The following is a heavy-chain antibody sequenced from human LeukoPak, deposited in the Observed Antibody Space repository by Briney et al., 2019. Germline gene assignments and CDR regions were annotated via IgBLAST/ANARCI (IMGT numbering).Heavy chain of an antibody. CDR1: GFTFSSYA. D-gene: IGHD3-22*01. CDR2: ISGSGGST. J-gene: IGHJ4*02. V-gene: IGHV3-23*01. Sequence: PGGSLRLSCAASGFTFSSYAMSWVRQAPGKGLEWVSAISGSGGSTYYADSVKGRFTISRDNSKNTLYLQMNSLRAEDTAVYYCAKDWYYYDSSGYYYVGLFDYWGQGTLVTVSS. CDR3: AKDWYYYDSSGYYYVGLFDY.